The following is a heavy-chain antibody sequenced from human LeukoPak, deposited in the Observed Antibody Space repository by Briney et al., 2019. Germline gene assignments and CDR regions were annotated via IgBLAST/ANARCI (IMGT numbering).Heavy chain of an antibody. CDR1: GFTLGGYA. CDR2: ISGSGGST. Sequence: PGGSLRLSCVASGFTLGGYAMTWVRQAPGKGLEWVSAISGSGGSTNYADSVKGRFTISRDNSKNTLYLQMNSLRAEDTAVYYCARDGDDARDYWGQGTLVTVSS. CDR3: ARDGDDARDY. V-gene: IGHV3-23*01. J-gene: IGHJ4*02. D-gene: IGHD2-21*02.